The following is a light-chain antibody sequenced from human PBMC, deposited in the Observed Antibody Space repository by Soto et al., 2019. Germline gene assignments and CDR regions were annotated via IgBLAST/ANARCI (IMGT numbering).Light chain of an antibody. J-gene: IGLJ3*02. CDR2: LNSDGSH. V-gene: IGLV4-69*01. CDR3: QTWGTGIQGV. CDR1: SGHSSYA. Sequence: QPVLTQSPSASASLGASVKLTCTLSSGHSSYAIAWHQQQPEKGPRYLMKLNSDGSHSKGDGIHDRFSGSSSGAERYLTISSLQSEDEADYYCQTWGTGIQGVFGGGTKVTVL.